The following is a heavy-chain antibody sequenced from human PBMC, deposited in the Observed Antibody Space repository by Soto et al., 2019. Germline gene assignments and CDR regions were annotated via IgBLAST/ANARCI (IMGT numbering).Heavy chain of an antibody. CDR1: GFTFRSFA. CDR2: ASDIEGRT. Sequence: GGSLRLSCAASGFTFRSFAMSWVRQSPGKGPEWVAAASDIEGRTYYADSVKGRFTISRDNSKNTVYLQMNSLRAEDTAIYYCAKEPPRKGYADYWGQGTQVTV. V-gene: IGHV3-23*01. CDR3: AKEPPRKGYADY. J-gene: IGHJ4*02. D-gene: IGHD1-1*01.